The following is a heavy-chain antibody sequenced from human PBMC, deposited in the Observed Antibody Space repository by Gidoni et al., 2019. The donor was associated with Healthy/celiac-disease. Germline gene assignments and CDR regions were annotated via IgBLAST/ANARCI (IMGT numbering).Heavy chain of an antibody. CDR1: GFTFSSYS. Sequence: EVQLVESGGEPGGSLRLSCAASGFTFSSYSMNWVRQAPGKGLEWVSSISSSSSYIYYADSVKGRFTISRDNAKNSLYLQMNSLRAEDTAVYYCARVSERSSYGYEFDYWGQGTLVTVSS. V-gene: IGHV3-21*01. CDR2: ISSSSSYI. D-gene: IGHD5-18*01. J-gene: IGHJ4*02. CDR3: ARVSERSSYGYEFDY.